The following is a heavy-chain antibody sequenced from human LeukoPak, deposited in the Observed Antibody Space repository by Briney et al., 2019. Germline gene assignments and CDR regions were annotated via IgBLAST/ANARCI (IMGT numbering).Heavy chain of an antibody. CDR3: ARKNYHDAFDI. D-gene: IGHD5-24*01. Sequence: PSETLSLXCTVSGGSISSYYWSWVRQPPGKGLEWIGYIYYSGSTNYNPSLKSRVTISVATSKNQFSLKLSSVTAADTAVYYCARKNYHDAFDIWGQGTMVTVSS. CDR1: GGSISSYY. CDR2: IYYSGST. J-gene: IGHJ3*02. V-gene: IGHV4-59*01.